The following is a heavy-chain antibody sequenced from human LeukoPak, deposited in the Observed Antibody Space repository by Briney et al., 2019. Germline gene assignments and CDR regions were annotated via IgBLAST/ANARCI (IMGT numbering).Heavy chain of an antibody. Sequence: GGSLRLSCAASGFTFSSYSMNWVRQAPGKGLEWVSSISSSSSYIYYADSVKGRFTISRDNAKNSLYLQMNSLRAEDTAVYYCARRQNLLYSSSWYLNAFDIWGQGTMVTVSS. J-gene: IGHJ3*02. D-gene: IGHD6-13*01. CDR2: ISSSSSYI. V-gene: IGHV3-21*01. CDR1: GFTFSSYS. CDR3: ARRQNLLYSSSWYLNAFDI.